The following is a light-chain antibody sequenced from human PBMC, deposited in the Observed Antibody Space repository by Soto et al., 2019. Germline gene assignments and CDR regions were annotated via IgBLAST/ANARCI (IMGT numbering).Light chain of an antibody. Sequence: EIVLTQSPGTLSLSPGERVTFSCRASQSVSSSYLAWYQQKPGQAPRLLIYGASSRATGIPDRFSGSGSGTDLTLTISRLEPEDFAVYYCQQYGSSPWTFGQGTKVEIK. CDR2: GAS. CDR1: QSVSSSY. CDR3: QQYGSSPWT. J-gene: IGKJ1*01. V-gene: IGKV3-20*01.